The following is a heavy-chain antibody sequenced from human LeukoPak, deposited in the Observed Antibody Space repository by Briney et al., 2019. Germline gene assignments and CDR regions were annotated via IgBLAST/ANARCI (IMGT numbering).Heavy chain of an antibody. CDR2: IIPIFGTA. D-gene: IGHD6-19*01. CDR1: GGTFSSYA. Sequence: SVKVSCKASGGTFSSYAIRWVRQAPGQGLEWMGGIIPIFGTANYAQKFQGRVTITADESTSTAYMELSSLRSEDTAVYYCARGRIAVAGMRYWFDPWGQGTLVTVSS. J-gene: IGHJ5*02. CDR3: ARGRIAVAGMRYWFDP. V-gene: IGHV1-69*13.